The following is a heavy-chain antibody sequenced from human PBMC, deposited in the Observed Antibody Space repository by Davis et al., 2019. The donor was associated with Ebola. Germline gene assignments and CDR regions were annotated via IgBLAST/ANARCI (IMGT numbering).Heavy chain of an antibody. D-gene: IGHD2-21*02. CDR2: ISGDETTT. Sequence: GESLKISCAASGFTFSSYFMHWVRQVPGKGLEWVARISGDETTTTYADSVRGRFTVSRDTSKDTLFLQMDSLRDEDTAVYYCAKEMEVTKPYDHWGQGTLVTVSS. CDR3: AKEMEVTKPYDH. CDR1: GFTFSSYF. V-gene: IGHV3-74*03. J-gene: IGHJ4*02.